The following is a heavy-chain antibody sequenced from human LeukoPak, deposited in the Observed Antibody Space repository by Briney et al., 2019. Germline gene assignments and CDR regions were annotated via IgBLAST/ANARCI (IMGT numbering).Heavy chain of an antibody. D-gene: IGHD3-22*01. CDR2: ISGSGGST. CDR1: GFTFSSYA. Sequence: GGSLRLSCAASGFTFSSYAMSWVRQAPGKGLEWVPAISGSGGSTYYADSVKDRFTISRDNSKNTLYLQMNSLRAEDTAVYYCAKITYYYDIGGLGAFDIWGQGTMVTVSS. V-gene: IGHV3-23*01. J-gene: IGHJ3*02. CDR3: AKITYYYDIGGLGAFDI.